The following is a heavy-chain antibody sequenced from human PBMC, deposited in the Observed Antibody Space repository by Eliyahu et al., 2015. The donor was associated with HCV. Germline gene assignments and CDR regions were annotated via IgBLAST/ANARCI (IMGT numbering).Heavy chain of an antibody. J-gene: IGHJ5*02. D-gene: IGHD4-17*01. CDR2: IYTSGST. Sequence: QVQLQESGPGLVKPSQTLSLTCTVSGGSISSGSYXWSWIRQPAGKGLEWIGRIYTSGSTNYNPSLKSRVTISVDTSKNQFSLKLSSVTAADTAVYYCAREPYGDYGNWFDPWGQGTLVTVSS. CDR1: GGSISSGSYX. V-gene: IGHV4-61*02. CDR3: AREPYGDYGNWFDP.